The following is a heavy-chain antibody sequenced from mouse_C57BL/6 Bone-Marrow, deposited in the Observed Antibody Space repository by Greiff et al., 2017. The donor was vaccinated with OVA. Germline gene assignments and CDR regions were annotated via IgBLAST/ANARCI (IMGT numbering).Heavy chain of an antibody. CDR1: GYTFTGYW. J-gene: IGHJ2*03. CDR2: ILPGSGST. Sequence: QVQLQQSGAELMKPGASVKLSCKATGYTFTGYWIEWVKQRPGHGLEWIGEILPGSGSTNYNAKFKGKATFTADTSSNTAYMQLSSLTTEDSAIYYCARRLLSLFDYGGRGTSPTVTA. D-gene: IGHD1-1*02. CDR3: ARRLLSLFDY. V-gene: IGHV1-9*01.